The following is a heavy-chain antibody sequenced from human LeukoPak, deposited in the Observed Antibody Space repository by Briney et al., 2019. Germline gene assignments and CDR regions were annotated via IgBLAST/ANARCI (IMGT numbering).Heavy chain of an antibody. Sequence: ASVKVSSKASGYNFTTYYMHGMRQAPGQGLEWMGIINPSGRSTSNAQKFQGRVTMTRDTSTSTVYMELSSLRSEDTAVYYCARGPRSSGWIEDPWGQGTLVTVSS. J-gene: IGHJ5*02. V-gene: IGHV1-46*01. CDR1: GYNFTTYY. D-gene: IGHD6-19*01. CDR2: INPSGRST. CDR3: ARGPRSSGWIEDP.